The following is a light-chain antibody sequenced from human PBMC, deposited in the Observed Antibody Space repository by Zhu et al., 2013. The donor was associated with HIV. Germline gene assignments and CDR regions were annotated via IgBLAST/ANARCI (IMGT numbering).Light chain of an antibody. CDR1: QSVNTW. Sequence: DIRMTQSPSALAAFVGDRVTITCRASQSVNTWLAWYQQKPGKAPKLLIYRASSLESGVPSRFSGSGSGTEFILTITSLQPDDFATYYCQQYTTDSRSFGQGTKLEIK. V-gene: IGKV1-5*03. CDR2: RAS. J-gene: IGKJ2*03. CDR3: QQYTTDSRS.